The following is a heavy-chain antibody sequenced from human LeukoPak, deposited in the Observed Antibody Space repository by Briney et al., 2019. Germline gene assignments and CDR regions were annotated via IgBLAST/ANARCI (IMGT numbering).Heavy chain of an antibody. CDR2: IFHTGST. D-gene: IGHD1-1*01. J-gene: IGHJ4*02. CDR1: GDSISSGGHY. V-gene: IGHV4-31*03. CDR3: ARSPGIWNEYGRLEY. Sequence: SETLSLTCTVSGDSISSGGHYWNWLRQPPGKGLEWIGYIFHTGSTYYNPSLKSRVTISVDTSKNQFSLKLSSVTAADTAVYYCARSPGIWNEYGRLEYWGQGALVTVSS.